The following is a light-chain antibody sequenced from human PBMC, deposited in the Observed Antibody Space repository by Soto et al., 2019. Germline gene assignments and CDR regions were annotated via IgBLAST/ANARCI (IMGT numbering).Light chain of an antibody. CDR2: GAS. J-gene: IGKJ1*01. Sequence: EIVLTQSPGTLSLSPGERATLSCRASQSVSTTYLAWYQQRPGQAPRLLIHGASTRGTGIPDRFSGSGSGTDFTLTISRLEPEDSAVYYCQQYSSSPWTFGQGTKV. CDR1: QSVSTTY. V-gene: IGKV3-20*01. CDR3: QQYSSSPWT.